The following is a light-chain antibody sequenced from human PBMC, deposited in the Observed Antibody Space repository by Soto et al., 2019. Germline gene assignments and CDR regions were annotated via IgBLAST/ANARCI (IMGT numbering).Light chain of an antibody. CDR1: QSVSRN. Sequence: EIVMTQSPATLSVSPGERATLSCRASQSVSRNLAWYQQKPGQAPRLLIYGASTRATGIPARFSGSGSGTEFTLTISSLQSEDFAVYYCQQYNNWPLYTFSQGTKLEIK. CDR3: QQYNNWPLYT. V-gene: IGKV3-15*01. J-gene: IGKJ2*01. CDR2: GAS.